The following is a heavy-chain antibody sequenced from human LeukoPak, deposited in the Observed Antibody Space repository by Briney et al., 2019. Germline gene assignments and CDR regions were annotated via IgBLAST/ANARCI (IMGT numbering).Heavy chain of an antibody. CDR3: ARGRTGAGKYYFDY. CDR2: ISGNGGTT. V-gene: IGHV3-23*01. Sequence: GGSLRLSCAASGFTFSTYAIIWVRQAPGKGLEWVSGISGNGGTTYNADSVKGRFTTSRDNSKNTLHLQMNSLRVEDTATYYCARGRTGAGKYYFDYWGQGTVVTVSS. CDR1: GFTFSTYA. J-gene: IGHJ4*02. D-gene: IGHD3/OR15-3a*01.